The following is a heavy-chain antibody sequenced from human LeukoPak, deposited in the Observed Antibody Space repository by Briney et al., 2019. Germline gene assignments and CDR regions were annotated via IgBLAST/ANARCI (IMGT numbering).Heavy chain of an antibody. CDR3: ARHRRGYSGYNYYYYYYMDV. Sequence: SETLSLTCAVSGGSISSNSYYWGWIRQPPGKGLEWIGEINHSGSTNYNPSLKSRVTISVDTSKNQFSLKLSSVTAADTAVYYCARHRRGYSGYNYYYYYYMDVWGKGTTVTISS. CDR2: INHSGST. V-gene: IGHV4-39*07. D-gene: IGHD5-12*01. J-gene: IGHJ6*03. CDR1: GGSISSNSYY.